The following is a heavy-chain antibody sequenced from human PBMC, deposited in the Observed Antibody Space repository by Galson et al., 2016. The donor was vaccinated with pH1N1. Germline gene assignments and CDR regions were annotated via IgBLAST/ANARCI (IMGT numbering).Heavy chain of an antibody. J-gene: IGHJ4*02. CDR3: AKSSGWFWGYFDY. Sequence: SLRLSCAASGFTFDDYAMYWVRQAPGKGLEWVSGISWNSGSTGYADSVKGRFTISRDNAKNSLYLQMNSLRAEDTALYYCAKSSGWFWGYFDYWGQGTLVTVSS. CDR1: GFTFDDYA. CDR2: ISWNSGST. V-gene: IGHV3-9*01. D-gene: IGHD6-19*01.